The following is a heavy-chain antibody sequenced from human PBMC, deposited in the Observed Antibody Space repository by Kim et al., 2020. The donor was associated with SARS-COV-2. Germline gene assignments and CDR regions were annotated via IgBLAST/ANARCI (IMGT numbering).Heavy chain of an antibody. CDR3: TKAFWGSEKTDAFAV. J-gene: IGHJ3*01. Sequence: GGSLRLSCTAAGFTFYDYAMHWVRQAPGKGLEWVSGSTWDGANIAYADSVRGRFTISRDNARNSLYLQMNSLRPDDTALYYCTKAFWGSEKTDAFAVWGQGTLVTVS. CDR1: GFTFYDYA. CDR2: STWDGANI. V-gene: IGHV3-9*01. D-gene: IGHD3-10*01.